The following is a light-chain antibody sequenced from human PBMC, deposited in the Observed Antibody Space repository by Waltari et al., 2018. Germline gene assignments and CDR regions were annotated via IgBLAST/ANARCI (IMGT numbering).Light chain of an antibody. J-gene: IGLJ3*02. CDR2: DVN. Sequence: QSALTQPPSASGSPGQSVTISCTGTSSDIGGYNYVSWYQHHPGKAPKRVIFDVNKRPSGVPERFSGSKSANPASRTVSGLQAEDEADYYGTSPGRDNLVFGGGTKLTVL. CDR1: SSDIGGYNY. V-gene: IGLV2-8*01. CDR3: TSPGRDNLV.